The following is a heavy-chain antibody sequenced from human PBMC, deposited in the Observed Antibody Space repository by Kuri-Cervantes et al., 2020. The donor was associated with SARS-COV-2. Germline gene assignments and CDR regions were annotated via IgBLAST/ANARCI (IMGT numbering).Heavy chain of an antibody. CDR3: ASRSTGYSSGRSDY. J-gene: IGHJ4*02. CDR2: IYYSGST. D-gene: IGHD6-19*01. V-gene: IGHV4-39*07. CDR1: GGSISSSSYY. Sequence: GSLRLSCTVSGGSISSSSYYWGWIRQPPGKGLEWIGSIYYSGSTYYNPSLKSRVTISVDKSKNQFSLKLSSVTAADTAVYYCASRSTGYSSGRSDYWGQGTLVTVSS.